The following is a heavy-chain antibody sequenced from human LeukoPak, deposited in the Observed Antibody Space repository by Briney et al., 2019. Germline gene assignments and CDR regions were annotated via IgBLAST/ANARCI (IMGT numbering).Heavy chain of an antibody. CDR2: ISYDGANK. CDR3: ARGGLVVVETPCFDY. J-gene: IGHJ4*02. V-gene: IGHV3-30-3*01. CDR1: GFXFSXYS. D-gene: IGHD3-22*01. Sequence: GGSLRLSCAASGFXFSXYSXXWVXXAPXKXXEXVAXISYDGANKYYADSVKGRFTISRDNSRNTLYLQMNSLRDEDTAIYYCARGGLVVVETPCFDYWGQGTLVAVSS.